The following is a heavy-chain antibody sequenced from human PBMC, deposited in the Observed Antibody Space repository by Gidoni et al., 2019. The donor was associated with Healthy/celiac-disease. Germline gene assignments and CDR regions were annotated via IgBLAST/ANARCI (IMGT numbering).Heavy chain of an antibody. CDR2: ISSRSSYI. Sequence: EVQLVASGGGLVKPGGSLSLSCTSSGFTFSSYSMNGVRQAPGKGLEWVSSISSRSSYIYYADSVKGRFTISRDNAKNSLYLQMNSLRAEDTAVYYCARDTTYYDRSGYYYGGAWGQGTLVTVSS. CDR3: ARDTTYYDRSGYYYGGA. D-gene: IGHD3-22*01. V-gene: IGHV3-21*01. CDR1: GFTFSSYS. J-gene: IGHJ5*02.